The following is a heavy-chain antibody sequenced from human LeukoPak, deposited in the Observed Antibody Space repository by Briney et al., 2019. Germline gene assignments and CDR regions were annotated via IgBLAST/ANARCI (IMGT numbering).Heavy chain of an antibody. CDR3: ARGEVSIIAARSYYYYMDV. D-gene: IGHD6-6*01. J-gene: IGHJ6*03. Sequence: ASVKVSCKASGYTFTSYDINWVRQATGQGLEWMGWMNPNSGNTGYAQKFQGRVTITRNTSISTAYMELSSLRSEDTAVYYCARGEVSIIAARSYYYYMDVWGKGTTVTVSS. CDR2: MNPNSGNT. V-gene: IGHV1-8*03. CDR1: GYTFTSYD.